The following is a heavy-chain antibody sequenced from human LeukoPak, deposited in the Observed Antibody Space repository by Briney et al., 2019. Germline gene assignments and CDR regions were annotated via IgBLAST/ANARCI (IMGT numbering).Heavy chain of an antibody. CDR1: GGSFSGYY. D-gene: IGHD6-19*01. J-gene: IGHJ4*02. Sequence: SETLSLTCAVYGGSFSGYYWSWIRQPPGKGLEWIGEINHSGSTNYNPSLKSRDTISVDTSKNRFSLKLSSVTAADTAVYYCARGYSSGWYYFDYWGQGTLVTVSS. V-gene: IGHV4-34*01. CDR2: INHSGST. CDR3: ARGYSSGWYYFDY.